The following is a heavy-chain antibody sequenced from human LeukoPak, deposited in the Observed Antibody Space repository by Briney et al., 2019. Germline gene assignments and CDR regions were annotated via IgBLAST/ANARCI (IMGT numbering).Heavy chain of an antibody. J-gene: IGHJ4*02. Sequence: SGPALVKPTQPLTLTCTFSGFSLSTSGMCVNWIRQPPGKALEWLALIDWDDDKYYIASLKTRLTISKDTSNNQVVLIMTNVDPVDTATYYCARRGYDPAGTQYYFDYWGQGTLVTVSS. CDR2: IDWDDDK. CDR1: GFSLSTSGMC. V-gene: IGHV2-70*01. CDR3: ARRGYDPAGTQYYFDY. D-gene: IGHD5-12*01.